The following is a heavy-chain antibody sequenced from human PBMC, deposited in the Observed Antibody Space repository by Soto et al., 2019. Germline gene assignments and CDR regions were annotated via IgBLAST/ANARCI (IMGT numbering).Heavy chain of an antibody. CDR3: ARRVGGFDY. CDR2: INHSGST. V-gene: IGHV4-34*01. CDR1: CGSVSGYY. D-gene: IGHD3-10*01. Sequence: SETLSLTCTFYCGSVSGYYWSWIRQPPGKGLEWIGEINHSGSTNYNPSLKSRVTISVDTSKNQFSLKLSSVTAADTAVYYCARRVGGFDYWGQGTLVTVSS. J-gene: IGHJ4*02.